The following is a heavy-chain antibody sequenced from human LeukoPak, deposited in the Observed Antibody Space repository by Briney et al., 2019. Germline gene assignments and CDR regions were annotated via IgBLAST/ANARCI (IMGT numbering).Heavy chain of an antibody. D-gene: IGHD2-2*01. CDR1: GFTFSSYG. V-gene: IGHV3-30*02. CDR3: AEDPRYCSSTSCYAFDI. CDR2: IRYDGSNK. Sequence: GGSLRLSCAASGFTFSSYGMHWVRQAPGKGLEWVAFIRYDGSNKYYADSVKGRFTISRDNSKNTLYLQMNSLRAEDTAVYYCAEDPRYCSSTSCYAFDIWGQGTMVTVSS. J-gene: IGHJ3*02.